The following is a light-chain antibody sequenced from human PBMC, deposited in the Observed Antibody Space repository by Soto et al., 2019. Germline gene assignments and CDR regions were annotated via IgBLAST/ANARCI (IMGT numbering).Light chain of an antibody. J-gene: IGKJ1*01. CDR2: GAS. CDR3: QQYGSSTWT. CDR1: QSVTSSY. Sequence: VLTQSRGTLSLSPGERATLSCSASQSVTSSYLAWYQQKPGQAPRLLTYGASSRATRIPDRFSGSGSGTDFTLTISRLEPDHFAVYYCQQYGSSTWTFGQGNKVDIK. V-gene: IGKV3-20*01.